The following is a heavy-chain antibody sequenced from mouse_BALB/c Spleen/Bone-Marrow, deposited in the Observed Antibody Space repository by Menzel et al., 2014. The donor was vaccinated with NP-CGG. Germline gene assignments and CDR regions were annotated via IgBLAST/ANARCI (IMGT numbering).Heavy chain of an antibody. CDR3: ALYYRYDTSDY. V-gene: IGHV1-7*01. CDR1: GYTFTSYW. Sequence: VQLQQSGAELAKPGASVKMSCKASGYTFTSYWMHWVKQRPGQGLEWIGYINPSTGYTAYNQNSKDKATLTADKSSSTAYMQLSSLTSEDPAVYYCALYYRYDTSDYWGQGTTLTVSS. D-gene: IGHD2-14*01. J-gene: IGHJ2*01. CDR2: INPSTGYT.